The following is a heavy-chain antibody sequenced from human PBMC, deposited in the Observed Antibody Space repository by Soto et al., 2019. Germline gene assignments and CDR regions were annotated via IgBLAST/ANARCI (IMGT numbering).Heavy chain of an antibody. V-gene: IGHV3-53*01. J-gene: IGHJ4*02. D-gene: IGHD1-1*01. CDR2: IYSGGST. CDR1: GFTVSSNY. CDR3: ARAPRWKFDY. Sequence: GGSLRLSCAASGFTVSSNYMSWVRQAPGKGLEWVSVIYSGGSTYYADSVKGRFTIYRDNSKNTLYLQMNSLRGEDTAVYYCARAPRWKFDYWGQGTLVTVSS.